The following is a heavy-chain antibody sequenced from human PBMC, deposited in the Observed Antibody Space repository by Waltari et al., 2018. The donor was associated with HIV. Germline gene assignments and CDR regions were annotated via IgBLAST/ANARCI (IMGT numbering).Heavy chain of an antibody. J-gene: IGHJ6*02. V-gene: IGHV3-66*01. CDR1: GFTINGNY. CDR3: ASLPRAPDTGFGMDV. D-gene: IGHD5-18*01. Sequence: VQVVESGGGLVLPGGSLRLSCEGSGFTINGNYMSWVRQPPGKGLEWVAMIYNGGGTKYTDAVKGRFIISGDNSKNTILLQMNRLRIEDTAVYYCASLPRAPDTGFGMDVWGQGTTVTVSS. CDR2: IYNGGGT.